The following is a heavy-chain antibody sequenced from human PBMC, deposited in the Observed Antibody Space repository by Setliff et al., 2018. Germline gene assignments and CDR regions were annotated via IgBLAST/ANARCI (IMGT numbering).Heavy chain of an antibody. CDR3: VHRPGYCFTTTCWNFDY. CDR2: IFWDDDK. J-gene: IGHJ4*02. D-gene: IGHD2-2*01. V-gene: IGHV2-5*02. CDR1: GFSLTTSGVG. Sequence: SGPTPVTPTQTLTLTRTFSGFSLTTSGVGVGWVRQPPGKALEWLAIIFWDDDKRYSPSLKNRLTITKDSLKRQVVLTMTNVDPVDTATYYCVHRPGYCFTTTCWNFDYWGQGALVTVSS.